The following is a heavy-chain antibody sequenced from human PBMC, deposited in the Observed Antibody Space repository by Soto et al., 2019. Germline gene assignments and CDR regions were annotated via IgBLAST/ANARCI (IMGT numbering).Heavy chain of an antibody. CDR3: ARHLYTVDSSGSYSY. J-gene: IGHJ4*02. V-gene: IGHV4-39*01. D-gene: IGHD6-19*01. CDR2: VHSTGST. CDR1: DGAITRSAFF. Sequence: QLQLQESGPGLVKLSETLSLTCTITDGAITRSAFFWGWIRQPPGKGLEWIGSVHSTGSTYYNPSLKRLVTISVDPSKTHIALKVSSVAAAAPAVYYGARHLYTVDSSGSYSYWGKRAMVTFAS.